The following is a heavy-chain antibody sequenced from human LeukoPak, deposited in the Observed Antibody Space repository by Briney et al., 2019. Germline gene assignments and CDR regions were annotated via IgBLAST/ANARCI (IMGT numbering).Heavy chain of an antibody. J-gene: IGHJ6*02. D-gene: IGHD6-19*01. V-gene: IGHV1-8*01. CDR3: ARAYSSGWYAYYGMDV. CDR2: MNPNSGST. CDR1: GYTFTSYD. Sequence: ASVKVSCKASGYTFTSYDINWVRQATGQGLEWMGWMNPNSGSTGYAQKFQGRVTMTRNTSISTAYMELSSLRSEDTAVYYCARAYSSGWYAYYGMDVWGQGTTVTVSS.